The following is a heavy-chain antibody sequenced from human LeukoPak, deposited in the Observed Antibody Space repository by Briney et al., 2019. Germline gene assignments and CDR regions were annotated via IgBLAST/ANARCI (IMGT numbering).Heavy chain of an antibody. CDR1: GFTFSSYG. Sequence: GGSLRLSCAASGFTFSSYGMSWVRQAPGKGLEWVSAISGSGGSTYYADSVKGRFTISRDNSKNTLYLQMNSLRAEDTAVYYCAKDQGAYCGGDCYSAFDYWGQGTLVTVSS. CDR3: AKDQGAYCGGDCYSAFDY. J-gene: IGHJ4*02. D-gene: IGHD2-21*02. V-gene: IGHV3-23*01. CDR2: ISGSGGST.